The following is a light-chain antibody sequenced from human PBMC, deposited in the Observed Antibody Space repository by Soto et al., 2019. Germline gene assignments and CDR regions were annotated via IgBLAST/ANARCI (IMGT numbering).Light chain of an antibody. CDR2: AAS. J-gene: IGKJ2*03. CDR3: QQIFGTRYS. CDR1: QGISSY. V-gene: IGKV1-8*01. Sequence: AIRMTQSPSSLSASTGDRVTITCRASQGISSYLAWYQQKPGKAPKLLIYAASTLLSGVPSRFSGSGSGTDFTLTISSLQPEDFATYYCQQIFGTRYSFGQGTKLEI.